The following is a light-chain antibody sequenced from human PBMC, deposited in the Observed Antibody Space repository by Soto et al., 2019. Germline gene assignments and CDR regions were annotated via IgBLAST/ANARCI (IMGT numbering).Light chain of an antibody. Sequence: QSALTQPASLSGSPGQSITISCPGTSSDIGGYTYVSWYQQYPGKAPKLMIYELNYRPSGVSNRFSGSKSGNTASLTISGLQAEDEADYYCSSYRSGSTKIFGSGTKVTVL. V-gene: IGLV2-14*01. J-gene: IGLJ1*01. CDR1: SSDIGGYTY. CDR3: SSYRSGSTKI. CDR2: ELN.